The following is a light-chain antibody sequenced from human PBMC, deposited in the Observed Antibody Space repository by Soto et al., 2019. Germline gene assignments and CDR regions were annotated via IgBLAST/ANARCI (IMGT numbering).Light chain of an antibody. CDR2: DAS. Sequence: LTQSPATLSLSTGERATLSCRASQSVSSYLAWYQQKPGQAPRLLIYDASNRATGIPARFSGSGSGTDFTLTISSLEPEDFAVYYCQQRSNWPPTFGQGTKVDIK. CDR3: QQRSNWPPT. J-gene: IGKJ1*01. V-gene: IGKV3-11*01. CDR1: QSVSSY.